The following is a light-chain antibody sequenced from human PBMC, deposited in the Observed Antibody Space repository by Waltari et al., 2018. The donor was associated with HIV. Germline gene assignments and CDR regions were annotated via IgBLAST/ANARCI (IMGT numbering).Light chain of an antibody. Sequence: SQSVSSSYLAWYQQKPGQAPRLLIYGASSRATGIPDRFSGSGSGTDFTLTISRLEPEDFAVYYCQQYGTSSSFGGGTKVEIK. V-gene: IGKV3-20*01. CDR2: GAS. CDR1: QSVSSSY. J-gene: IGKJ4*01. CDR3: QQYGTSSS.